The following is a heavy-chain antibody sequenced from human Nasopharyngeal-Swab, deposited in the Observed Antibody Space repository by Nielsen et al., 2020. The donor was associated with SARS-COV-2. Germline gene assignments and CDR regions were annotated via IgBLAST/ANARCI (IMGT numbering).Heavy chain of an antibody. CDR3: ARVSPYCSGGSCYHDAFDI. V-gene: IGHV3-30-3*01. CDR1: GFTFSSYA. CDR2: ISYDGSNK. D-gene: IGHD2-15*01. J-gene: IGHJ3*02. Sequence: GGSLRLSCAASGFTFSSYAMHWVRQAPGKGLEWVAVISYDGSNKYYADSVKGRFTISRDNSKNTLYLQMNSLRAEDTAVYYCARVSPYCSGGSCYHDAFDIWGQGTMVNRLL.